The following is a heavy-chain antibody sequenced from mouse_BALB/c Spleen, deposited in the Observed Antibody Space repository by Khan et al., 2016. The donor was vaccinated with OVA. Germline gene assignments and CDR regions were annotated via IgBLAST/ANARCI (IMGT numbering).Heavy chain of an antibody. CDR3: TRGDPGNFDY. CDR1: GYTFTNYW. Sequence: QVQLQQSGAELVRPGTSVNLSCKASGYTFTNYWINWVKQRPGQGLEWNGNIYPSDSYTNYNHKSKDKATLTVDKSSNTAYMQLSSPPSEDSALYYCTRGDPGNFDYWGQGTTLTVSS. V-gene: IGHV1-69*02. CDR2: IYPSDSYT. J-gene: IGHJ2*01. D-gene: IGHD2-13*01.